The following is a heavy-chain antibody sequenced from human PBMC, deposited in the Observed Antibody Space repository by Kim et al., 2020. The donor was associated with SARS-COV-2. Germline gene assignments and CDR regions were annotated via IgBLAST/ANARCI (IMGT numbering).Heavy chain of an antibody. J-gene: IGHJ5*01. CDR1: GFTFSSYA. Sequence: GGSLRLSCAASGFTFSSYAMHWVRQAPGKGLEWVAVISYDGSNKYYADSVEGRFTISRDNSKNPLYLQMNSLGAEDTAVYYCARDRKLRYFDWF. V-gene: IGHV3-30-3*01. CDR2: ISYDGSNK. CDR3: ARDRKLRYFDWF. D-gene: IGHD3-9*01.